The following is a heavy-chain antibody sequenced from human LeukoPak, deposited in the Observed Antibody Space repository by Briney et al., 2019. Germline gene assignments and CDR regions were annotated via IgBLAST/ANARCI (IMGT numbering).Heavy chain of an antibody. Sequence: ASVKVSCKASGYTFSGYFVHWVRQAPGQGLEWMGRINAGSGDTEFAQKFQGRVTMTRDTFVSTVYMEVSGLTSDDTAMYYCARDLSSTPNWELDYWGQGTLVTVSS. CDR3: ARDLSSTPNWELDY. CDR2: INAGSGDT. D-gene: IGHD1-1*01. V-gene: IGHV1-2*06. J-gene: IGHJ4*02. CDR1: GYTFSGYF.